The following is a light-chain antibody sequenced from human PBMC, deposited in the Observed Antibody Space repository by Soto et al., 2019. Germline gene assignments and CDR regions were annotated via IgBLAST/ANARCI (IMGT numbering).Light chain of an antibody. J-gene: IGLJ1*01. CDR2: SNN. CDR1: SSNIGSNY. CDR3: AAWDDSLSGLV. V-gene: IGLV1-47*02. Sequence: QSVLTQPPSASGTPGQRVTISCSGSSSNIGSNYVYWYQQLPGTAPKLLIYSNNQRPSGVPDRFSGSKSGTSASLAISGRRSEDEADYYCAAWDDSLSGLVFGTGTKLTVL.